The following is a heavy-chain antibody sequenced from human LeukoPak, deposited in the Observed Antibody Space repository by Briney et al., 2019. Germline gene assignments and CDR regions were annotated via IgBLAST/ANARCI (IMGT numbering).Heavy chain of an antibody. J-gene: IGHJ4*02. V-gene: IGHV3-30*03. CDR2: ISYDGSYK. Sequence: PGGSLRLSCAASGFTFSNAWMNWVRQAPGKGLEWVAVISYDGSYKFYADSVKGRFTISRDNAKNSLYLQMGSLRAEDTALYYCARPQPYGGEGAFDYWGQGTPVTVSS. CDR1: GFTFSNAW. CDR3: ARPQPYGGEGAFDY. D-gene: IGHD4-23*01.